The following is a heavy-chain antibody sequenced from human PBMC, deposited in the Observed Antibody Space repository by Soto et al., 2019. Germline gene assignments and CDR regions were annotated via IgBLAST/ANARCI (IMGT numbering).Heavy chain of an antibody. CDR2: ISGSGGST. D-gene: IGHD2-2*03. V-gene: IGHV3-23*01. CDR3: AKDLDIVVVPDY. CDR1: GFTFSSYW. J-gene: IGHJ4*02. Sequence: GGSMRLSCAASGFTFSSYWMSWVRQAPGKGLEWVSAISGSGGSTYYADSVKGRFTISRDNSKNTLYLQMNSLRAEDTAVYYCAKDLDIVVVPDYWGQGTLVTGSS.